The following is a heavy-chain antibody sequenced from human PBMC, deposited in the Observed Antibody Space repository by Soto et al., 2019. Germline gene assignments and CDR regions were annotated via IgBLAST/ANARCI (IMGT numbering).Heavy chain of an antibody. J-gene: IGHJ4*02. V-gene: IGHV1-69*01. CDR1: GGTLSRYA. Sequence: QAQMVQSGAEVKKPGSSVKVSCKASGGTLSRYAISWVRLAPGQGLEWMGGIIPVFGTPKYAQKFQGRVTITADESTRTAYMELRSLRSEDTAVYYCARVSDCSGGGCYSSFDYWGQGTLVTVSS. CDR3: ARVSDCSGGGCYSSFDY. D-gene: IGHD2-15*01. CDR2: IIPVFGTP.